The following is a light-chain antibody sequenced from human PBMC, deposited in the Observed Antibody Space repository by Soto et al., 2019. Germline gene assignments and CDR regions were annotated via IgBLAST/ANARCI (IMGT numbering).Light chain of an antibody. Sequence: QSVLTQPPSASGSPGQSVTISCTGTSSDVGAYNFVSWFQQHPGKAPKLLISEVTNRPSGVSNRFSGSKSGNTASLTISGLQAEDEADYYCSSYTTNITPVVFGGGTKLTVL. J-gene: IGLJ2*01. CDR1: SSDVGAYNF. CDR3: SSYTTNITPVV. CDR2: EVT. V-gene: IGLV2-14*01.